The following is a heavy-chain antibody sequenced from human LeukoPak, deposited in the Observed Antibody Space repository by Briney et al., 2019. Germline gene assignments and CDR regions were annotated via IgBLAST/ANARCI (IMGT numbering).Heavy chain of an antibody. CDR1: GGSISSSSYY. J-gene: IGHJ4*02. Sequence: SETLSLTCTVSGGSISSSSYYWGWIRQPPGKGLEWIGSIYYSGSTYYNPSLKSRVTISVDTSKNQFSLKLSSVTAADTAVYYCAKSSGWYGPYFDYWGQGTLVTVSS. CDR3: AKSSGWYGPYFDY. CDR2: IYYSGST. V-gene: IGHV4-39*01. D-gene: IGHD6-19*01.